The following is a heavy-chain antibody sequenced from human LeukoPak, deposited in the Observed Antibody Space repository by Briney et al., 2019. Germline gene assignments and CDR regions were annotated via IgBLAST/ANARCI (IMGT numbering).Heavy chain of an antibody. CDR3: ARLGDYYYMDV. CDR1: GYSFTNYW. CDR2: IYPADSDT. J-gene: IGHJ6*03. V-gene: IGHV5-51*01. Sequence: GESLKISCKASGYSFTNYWVGWVRQMPGKGLESMGIIYPADSDTRYSPSFQGQVTIPADKSISTAYLQWSSLKASDTAMYYCARLGDYYYMDVWGKGTTVTVSS. D-gene: IGHD4-17*01.